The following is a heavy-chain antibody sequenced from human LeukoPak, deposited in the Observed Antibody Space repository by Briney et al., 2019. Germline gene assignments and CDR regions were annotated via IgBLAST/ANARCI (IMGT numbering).Heavy chain of an antibody. CDR1: GFTFSSYG. D-gene: IGHD3-22*01. CDR3: AKDSGYDSSALPDY. CDR2: ISYDGSNK. Sequence: GGSLRLSCAASGFTFSSYGMHWVRQAPGKGLEWVAVISYDGSNKYYADSVKGRFTISRDNSKNTLYLQMNSLRAEDTAVYYCAKDSGYDSSALPDYWGQGTLVTVSS. J-gene: IGHJ4*02. V-gene: IGHV3-30*18.